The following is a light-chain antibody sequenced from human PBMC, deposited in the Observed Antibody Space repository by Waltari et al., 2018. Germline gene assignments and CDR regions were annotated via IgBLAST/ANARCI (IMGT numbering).Light chain of an antibody. CDR1: NANLRSHL. V-gene: IGLV1-51*01. CDR3: ETWDSSLSGAV. J-gene: IGLJ7*01. CDR2: GNT. Sequence: QSVLTKPPSVSASPGQKVYTSSSGTNANLRSHLFAWYQQLPGAAPKVLIYGNTGRPSWIPDRFFGSKSGTSAALAITGLQIGDEADYYCETWDSSLSGAVFGGGTRLTVL.